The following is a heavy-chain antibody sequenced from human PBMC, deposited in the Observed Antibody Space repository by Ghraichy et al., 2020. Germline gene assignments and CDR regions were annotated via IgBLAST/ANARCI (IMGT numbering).Heavy chain of an antibody. Sequence: SQTLSLTCAISGDSVSSNSAHWNWIRQSPSRGLEWLGRTYYRSKWYHDFAVSVKSRVTVNPDTSKNQFSLLLNSVTPEDTAVYYCARGSNYAFDIWGQGAMVTVSS. J-gene: IGHJ3*02. CDR1: GDSVSSNSAH. CDR2: TYYRSKWYH. D-gene: IGHD2-8*01. V-gene: IGHV6-1*01. CDR3: ARGSNYAFDI.